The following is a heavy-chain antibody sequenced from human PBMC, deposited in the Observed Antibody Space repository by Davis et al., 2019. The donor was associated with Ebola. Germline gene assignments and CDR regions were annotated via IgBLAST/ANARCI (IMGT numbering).Heavy chain of an antibody. D-gene: IGHD1-26*01. Sequence: GESLKISCAASGFTFSSYAMSWVRQAPGKGLEWVSAISGSGGSTYYADSVKGRFTISRDNSKNTLYLQMNSLRSEDTAVYYCARGLPSLYSGSYFIYWSQGTLVTVSS. V-gene: IGHV3-23*01. CDR3: ARGLPSLYSGSYFIY. CDR2: ISGSGGST. J-gene: IGHJ4*02. CDR1: GFTFSSYA.